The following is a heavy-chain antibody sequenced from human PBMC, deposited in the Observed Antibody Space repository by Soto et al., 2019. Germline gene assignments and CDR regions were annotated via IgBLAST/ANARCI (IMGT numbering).Heavy chain of an antibody. Sequence: GPTLVNPTQTLTLTCTISGFSLTTRGMCVSWVRQPPGKALEWLALIDWDDDKYYRPSLKNRLTISKDTSKNQVVFTMTNVDPRDTGAYYCARTHTLLDPEGDFYGMDVWGQGTTVTVSS. CDR1: GFSLTTRGMC. V-gene: IGHV2-70*20. CDR3: ARTHTLLDPEGDFYGMDV. J-gene: IGHJ6*02. CDR2: IDWDDDK. D-gene: IGHD3-3*01.